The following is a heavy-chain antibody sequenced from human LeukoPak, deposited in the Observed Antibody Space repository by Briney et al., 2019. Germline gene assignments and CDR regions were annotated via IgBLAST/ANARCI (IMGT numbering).Heavy chain of an antibody. CDR3: ARSELVVPATFAY. V-gene: IGHV3-21*01. D-gene: IGHD2-21*02. Sequence: GSLRLSCAASGVTFSSYSVNWGRGAPGKGREGCSSISSSTSYIYYADSVKGRFNISRDNAKNSLYLQMNSLRAEDTAVYSCARSELVVPATFAYWGQGTLVTVSS. J-gene: IGHJ4*02. CDR2: ISSSTSYI. CDR1: GVTFSSYS.